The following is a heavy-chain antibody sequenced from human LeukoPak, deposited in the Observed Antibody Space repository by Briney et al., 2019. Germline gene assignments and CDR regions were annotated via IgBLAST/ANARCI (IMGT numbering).Heavy chain of an antibody. J-gene: IGHJ4*02. V-gene: IGHV4-34*01. D-gene: IGHD3-22*01. CDR3: ARSSNGYSYYFDY. Sequence: SETLSLTCAVYGGSFSGYYWSWIRQPPGKGLEWIGEINHSGSTNYNPSLKSRVTISVDTSKNQFSLKLSSVTAADTAMYYCARSSNGYSYYFDYWGQGTLVTVSS. CDR1: GGSFSGYY. CDR2: INHSGST.